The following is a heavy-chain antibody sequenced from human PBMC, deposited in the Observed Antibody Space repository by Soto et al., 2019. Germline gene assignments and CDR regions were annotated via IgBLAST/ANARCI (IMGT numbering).Heavy chain of an antibody. CDR2: ISAYNGNT. V-gene: IGHV1-18*01. Sequence: ASVKVSCKASGYTFTSYGISWVRQAPGQGLEWMGWISAYNGNTNYAQKLQGRVTMTTDTSTSTAYMELRSLRSDDTAVYYCVRSRGYDFWRGYLGCYYYYYGMDVWG. CDR1: GYTFTSYG. CDR3: VRSRGYDFWRGYLGCYYYYYGMDV. J-gene: IGHJ6*02. D-gene: IGHD3-3*01.